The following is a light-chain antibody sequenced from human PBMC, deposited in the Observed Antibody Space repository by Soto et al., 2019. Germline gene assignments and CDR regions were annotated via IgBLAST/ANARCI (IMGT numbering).Light chain of an antibody. Sequence: EIVMTQSPATLSVSPGERATLSCRASQSVSSNLAWYQQKPGQAPRLLIYGASTRATGIPARFSGSGSGTEFTLTISRLEPEDLAVYYCQQYDYSVWTFGQGTKVDIK. J-gene: IGKJ1*01. V-gene: IGKV3D-15*01. CDR3: QQYDYSVWT. CDR2: GAS. CDR1: QSVSSN.